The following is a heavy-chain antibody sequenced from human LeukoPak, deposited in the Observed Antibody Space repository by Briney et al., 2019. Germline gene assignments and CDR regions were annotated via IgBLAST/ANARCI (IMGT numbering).Heavy chain of an antibody. CDR3: ARQSSGYDILTGYPDY. J-gene: IGHJ4*02. CDR2: IYPGDSDT. D-gene: IGHD3-9*01. Sequence: GESLKISCKGYGYSFTSYWIGWVRQMPGKGLEWMGIIYPGDSDTRYSPSFQGQVTISADKSISTAYLQWSSLKASDTAMYYCARQSSGYDILTGYPDYWGQGTLVTVSS. V-gene: IGHV5-51*01. CDR1: GYSFTSYW.